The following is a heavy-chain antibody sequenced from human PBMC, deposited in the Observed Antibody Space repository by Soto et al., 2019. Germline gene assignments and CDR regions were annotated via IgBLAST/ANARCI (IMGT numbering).Heavy chain of an antibody. CDR2: IWYDGSNK. V-gene: IGHV3-33*01. D-gene: IGHD2-2*02. CDR3: ARDGIVVVPAAISRNFDY. CDR1: GFTFSSYG. J-gene: IGHJ4*02. Sequence: GGSLRLSCAASGFTFSSYGMHWVRQAPGKGLEWVAVIWYDGSNKYYADSVKGRFTISRDNSKNTLYLQMNSLRAEDTAVYYCARDGIVVVPAAISRNFDYWGQGTLVTVYS.